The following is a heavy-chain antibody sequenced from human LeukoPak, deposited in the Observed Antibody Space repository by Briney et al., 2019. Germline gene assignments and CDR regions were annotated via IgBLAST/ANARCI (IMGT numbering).Heavy chain of an antibody. CDR2: IIPIFGTA. CDR1: GGTFSSYA. D-gene: IGHD3-10*01. V-gene: IGHV1-69*13. CDR3: ARGYGEEWFGELTLYYYYGMDV. J-gene: IGHJ6*04. Sequence: SVKVSCKASGGTFSSYAISWVRQAPGQGLEWMGGIIPIFGTANYAQKFQGRVTITAEESTSTAYMELSSLRSEDTAVYYCARGYGEEWFGELTLYYYYGMDVWGKGTTVTVSS.